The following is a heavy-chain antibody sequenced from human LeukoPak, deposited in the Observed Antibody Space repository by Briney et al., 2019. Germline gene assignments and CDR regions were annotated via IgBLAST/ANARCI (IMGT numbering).Heavy chain of an antibody. J-gene: IGHJ4*02. CDR3: ATTTIRLGY. D-gene: IGHD1-26*01. CDR2: ISNSGST. CDR1: GGSFSGYY. V-gene: IGHV4-34*01. Sequence: SETLSLTCAVYGGSFSGYYWSWIRQPPGKGLEWIGSISNSGSTYYNPSLKSRVTISVDTSNNQFSLKLSSVTAADTAVYYCATTTIRLGYWGQGTLVTVSS.